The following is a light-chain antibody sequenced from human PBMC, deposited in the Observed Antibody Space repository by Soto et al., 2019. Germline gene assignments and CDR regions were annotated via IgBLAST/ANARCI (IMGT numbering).Light chain of an antibody. J-gene: IGKJ1*01. CDR2: DAS. CDR3: HQYNSYSPWT. CDR1: QSISNW. V-gene: IGKV1-5*01. Sequence: DIPMTQSPSTLSASVGDRVTITCRASQSISNWLAWYQQKPGRAPKLLIYDASSLGSGVPSRFSGSGSGTEFSLTISSLQPGDFATYYCHQYNSYSPWTFGQGTKVEI.